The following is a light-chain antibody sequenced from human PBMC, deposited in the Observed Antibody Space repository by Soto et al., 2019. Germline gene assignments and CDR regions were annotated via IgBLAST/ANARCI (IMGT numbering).Light chain of an antibody. CDR2: ATS. Sequence: EIPLTQSPSSLAASVGDRLTLTCRASRSVSINLNWYQHKPGKGPTLLIHATSNLQIGVPSRFSGSGSGTEFTLTISSLEPEDFGAYYCKQSYKMPYFGQGTRLEIK. CDR3: KQSYKMPY. V-gene: IGKV1-39*01. J-gene: IGKJ5*01. CDR1: RSVSIN.